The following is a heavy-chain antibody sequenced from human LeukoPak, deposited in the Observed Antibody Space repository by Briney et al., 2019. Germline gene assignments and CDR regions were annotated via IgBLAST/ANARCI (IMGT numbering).Heavy chain of an antibody. Sequence: GGSLRLSCAASGFTFSSYSMNWVRQAPGKGLEWVSYISSSSSTIYYADSVKGRFTISRDNAKNSLYLQMNSLRAEDTAVYYCARGQGYCSGGSCHHDYWGQGTLVTVSS. CDR2: ISSSSSTI. CDR1: GFTFSSYS. J-gene: IGHJ4*02. V-gene: IGHV3-48*01. D-gene: IGHD2-15*01. CDR3: ARGQGYCSGGSCHHDY.